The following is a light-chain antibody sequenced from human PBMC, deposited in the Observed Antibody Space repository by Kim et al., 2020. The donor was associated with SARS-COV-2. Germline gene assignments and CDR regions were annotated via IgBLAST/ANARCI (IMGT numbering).Light chain of an antibody. J-gene: IGKJ2*01. Sequence: DIQMTQSLSSLSASVGDRVTITCRASQSISSYLNWYQQKPGKAPKLLIYAASSLQSGVPSRFSGSGSGTDFTLTISSLQPEDFATYYCQQSYSTLYTFGQGTKLEI. CDR3: QQSYSTLYT. CDR2: AAS. CDR1: QSISSY. V-gene: IGKV1-39*01.